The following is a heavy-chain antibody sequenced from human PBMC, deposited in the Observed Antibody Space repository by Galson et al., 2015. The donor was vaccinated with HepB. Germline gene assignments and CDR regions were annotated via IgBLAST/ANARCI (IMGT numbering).Heavy chain of an antibody. V-gene: IGHV3-7*03. J-gene: IGHJ4*02. CDR2: IKHDGSEK. CDR3: AKDINVRLGRTTCFDN. Sequence: SLRLSCAASGFAFSNAWMSWVRQAPGKGLEWVANIKHDGSEKYYVDSVKGRFTISRDNAEKSLFLQMNSLGAADTALYYCAKDINVRLGRTTCFDNWGQGTLVTVSS. D-gene: IGHD3-10*02. CDR1: GFAFSNAW.